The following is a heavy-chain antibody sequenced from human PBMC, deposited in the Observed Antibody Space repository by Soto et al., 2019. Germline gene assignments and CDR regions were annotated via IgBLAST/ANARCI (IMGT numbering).Heavy chain of an antibody. Sequence: GGSLRLSCAASGFTFSGSAMHWVRQASGKGLEWVGRIRSKANSYATAYAASVKGRFTISRDDSKNTAYLQMNSLKTEDTAVYYCTSRGARGGDYVGYYYYYGMDVWGQGTTVTVSS. V-gene: IGHV3-73*01. CDR2: IRSKANSYAT. CDR3: TSRGARGGDYVGYYYYYGMDV. J-gene: IGHJ6*02. CDR1: GFTFSGSA. D-gene: IGHD4-17*01.